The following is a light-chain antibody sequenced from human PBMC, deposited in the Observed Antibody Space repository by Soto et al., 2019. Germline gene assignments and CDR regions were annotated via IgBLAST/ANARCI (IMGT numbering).Light chain of an antibody. J-gene: IGKJ4*01. CDR2: RAS. Sequence: EILLTQSPGILSLSPGERATLSCRASQNVNTCFAWYQHRPGQAPRLLIYRASSRATGIPDRFSGSGSGTDFTLTISSLEPEDFAVYYCQQYGSSPLTFGGGTKVDIK. CDR3: QQYGSSPLT. V-gene: IGKV3-20*01. CDR1: QNVNTCF.